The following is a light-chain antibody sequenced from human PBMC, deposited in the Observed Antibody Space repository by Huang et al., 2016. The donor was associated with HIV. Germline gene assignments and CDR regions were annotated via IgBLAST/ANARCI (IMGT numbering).Light chain of an antibody. Sequence: DIIMTQSPDSLAVSLGDRATLNCRSSQSVYSRSTSKDYMAWFQQKPGQPPRLLLFWASTREAGVPDRFSGSGSGTHFTLTIANLEAEDAAIYYCQQYYSSPQTFGQGTRVEVK. J-gene: IGKJ1*01. V-gene: IGKV4-1*01. CDR3: QQYYSSPQT. CDR1: QSVYSRSTSKDY. CDR2: WAS.